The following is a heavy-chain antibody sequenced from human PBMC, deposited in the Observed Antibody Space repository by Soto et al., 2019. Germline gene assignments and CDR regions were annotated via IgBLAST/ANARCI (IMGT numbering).Heavy chain of an antibody. CDR2: INSGGSST. CDR1: GITFSNYW. Sequence: EVQLVESGGGLVQPGGSLRLSCAASGITFSNYWMHWVRQAPGKGLVWVSRINSGGSSTTYADSVKGRFTISRDNAKNTLYLQMNSLRAEDTAVYYCARGSSWTGYSAQFDYWGQGALVTVSS. D-gene: IGHD3-9*01. V-gene: IGHV3-74*01. J-gene: IGHJ4*02. CDR3: ARGSSWTGYSAQFDY.